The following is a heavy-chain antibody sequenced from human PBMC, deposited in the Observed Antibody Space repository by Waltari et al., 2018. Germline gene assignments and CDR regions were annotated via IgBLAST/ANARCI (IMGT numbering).Heavy chain of an antibody. Sequence: QVQLVESGGGVVQPGRSLRLSCAASEFTFSSYAMHWVRQAPGKGLEWGAVTSYDGRNTYYVDSVKGRFTISRDNSKKTLYMQMNSLRAEDTAVYYCARDYCDRTNCHGMDVWGQGTTVTVSS. CDR2: TSYDGRNT. D-gene: IGHD3-22*01. J-gene: IGHJ6*02. CDR1: EFTFSSYA. CDR3: ARDYCDRTNCHGMDV. V-gene: IGHV3-30*04.